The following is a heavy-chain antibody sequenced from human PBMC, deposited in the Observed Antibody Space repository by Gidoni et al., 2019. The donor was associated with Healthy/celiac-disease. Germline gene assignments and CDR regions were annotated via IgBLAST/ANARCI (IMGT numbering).Heavy chain of an antibody. Sequence: EVQLVQSGAEVKKPGESLKISCKGSGYSFTSYWIGWVRQMPGKGLEVMGIIYPGDSDTRYSPSFQGQVTISADKSISTAYLQWSSLKASDTAMYYCARQLVGYSSGWFFDYWGQGTLVTVSS. D-gene: IGHD6-19*01. V-gene: IGHV5-51*01. J-gene: IGHJ4*02. CDR2: IYPGDSDT. CDR1: GYSFTSYW. CDR3: ARQLVGYSSGWFFDY.